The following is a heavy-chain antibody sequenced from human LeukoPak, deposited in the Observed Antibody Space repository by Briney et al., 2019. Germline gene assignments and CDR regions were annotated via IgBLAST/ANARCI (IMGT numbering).Heavy chain of an antibody. CDR3: ARDLKRGYSSGRYSWGTGSSNDY. CDR2: ISGYNGNT. V-gene: IGHV1-18*01. D-gene: IGHD6-19*01. Sequence: ASVKVSCKASGYTFTSYGISWVRQAPGQGLERMGWISGYNGNTNYAQKLQGRVTMTTDTSTSTAYMELRSLRSDDTAVYYCARDLKRGYSSGRYSWGTGSSNDYWGQGTLVTVSS. J-gene: IGHJ4*02. CDR1: GYTFTSYG.